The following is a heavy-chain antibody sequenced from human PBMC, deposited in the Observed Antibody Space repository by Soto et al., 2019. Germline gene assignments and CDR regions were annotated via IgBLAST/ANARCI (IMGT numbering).Heavy chain of an antibody. CDR1: GGTFSSYT. J-gene: IGHJ5*02. V-gene: IGHV1-69*13. D-gene: IGHD6-6*01. CDR3: AREGLEYSTSGYNWFDP. CDR2: ITPIFGTA. Sequence: SVKVSCKASGGTFSSYTITWVRQAPGQGLEWIGGITPIFGTANYAQRFQGRVTITADELRSTAYMELSSLRSEDTAVYYCAREGLEYSTSGYNWFDPWGQGTLVTVSS.